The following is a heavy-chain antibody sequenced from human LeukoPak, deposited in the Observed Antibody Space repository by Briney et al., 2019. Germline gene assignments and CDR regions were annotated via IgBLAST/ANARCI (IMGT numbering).Heavy chain of an antibody. CDR2: MNPNSGGT. D-gene: IGHD1-26*01. J-gene: IGHJ4*02. CDR3: AREVGVPLDY. CDR1: GYTFTSYD. V-gene: IGHV1-2*02. Sequence: ASVKVSCKASGYTFTSYDINWVRQATGQGLEWMGWMNPNSGGTNYAQKFQGRVTMTRDTSISTAYMELSRLRSDDTAVYYCAREVGVPLDYWGQGTLVTVSS.